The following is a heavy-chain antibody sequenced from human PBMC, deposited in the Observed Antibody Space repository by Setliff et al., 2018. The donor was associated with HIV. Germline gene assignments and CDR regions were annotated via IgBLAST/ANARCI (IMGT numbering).Heavy chain of an antibody. D-gene: IGHD3-3*01. V-gene: IGHV4-34*01. J-gene: IGHJ3*02. CDR1: GGSFSGYY. Sequence: PSETLSLTCAVYGGSFSGYYWTWIRQPPGKGLEWIGEINHSGSTNYKPSLKSRVTISVDTSKNQFSLKLSYVTAADTAVYYCARGGEIQVLEWLLGNDAFDIWGQGTMVTVSS. CDR2: INHSGST. CDR3: ARGGEIQVLEWLLGNDAFDI.